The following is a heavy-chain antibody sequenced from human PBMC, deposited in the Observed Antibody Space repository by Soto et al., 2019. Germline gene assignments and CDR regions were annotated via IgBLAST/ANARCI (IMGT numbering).Heavy chain of an antibody. Sequence: ASVKVSCKASGYTFTSYGISWVRQAPGQGLEWMGRISANNGNTNYAQKLQGRVTMTTDTSTSTAYMELSSLRSEDTAVYYCARDIGPDIVVVVAGGGAFDIWGQGTMVTVSS. CDR2: ISANNGNT. D-gene: IGHD2-15*01. CDR3: ARDIGPDIVVVVAGGGAFDI. V-gene: IGHV1-18*01. J-gene: IGHJ3*02. CDR1: GYTFTSYG.